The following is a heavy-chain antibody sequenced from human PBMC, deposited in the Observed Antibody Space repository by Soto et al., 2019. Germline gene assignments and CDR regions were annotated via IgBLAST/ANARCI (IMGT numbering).Heavy chain of an antibody. CDR2: IYYSGST. CDR1: GGSISSSSYY. Sequence: QLQLQESGPGLVKPSETLSLTCTVSGGSISSSSYYWGWIRQPPGKGLEWIGSIYYSGSTYYNPSLKSRVTLSVDTSKNQFSLKLSSVTAADTAVYYCARRDCSGGSCYLIFDYWGQGTLVTVSS. V-gene: IGHV4-39*01. J-gene: IGHJ4*02. D-gene: IGHD2-15*01. CDR3: ARRDCSGGSCYLIFDY.